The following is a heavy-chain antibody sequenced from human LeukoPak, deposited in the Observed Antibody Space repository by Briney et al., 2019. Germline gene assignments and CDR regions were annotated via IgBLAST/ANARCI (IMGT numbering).Heavy chain of an antibody. Sequence: GGSLRLSCAASGFTFSNYWMDWVRQAPGKGLEWVAVISYDGSNKYYADSVKGRFTISRDNSKNTLYLQMNSLRAEDTAVYYCARAEDVSPGDVWGKGTTVTVSS. V-gene: IGHV3-30-3*01. CDR3: ARAEDVSPGDV. CDR2: ISYDGSNK. CDR1: GFTFSNYW. J-gene: IGHJ6*04.